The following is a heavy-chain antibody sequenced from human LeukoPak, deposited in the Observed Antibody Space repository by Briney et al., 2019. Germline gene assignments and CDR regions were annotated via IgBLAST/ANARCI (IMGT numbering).Heavy chain of an antibody. CDR2: ISYDGNNK. D-gene: IGHD1-1*01. CDR3: ARLTRRSGNYFDY. Sequence: GGSLRLSCAASGFTFSSYGMHWVRQAPGKGLEWVAVISYDGNNKYYADSVKGRFTISRDNSKNTLYLQMNSLRAEDTAVYYCARLTRRSGNYFDYWGQGTLVTVSS. J-gene: IGHJ4*02. V-gene: IGHV3-30*03. CDR1: GFTFSSYG.